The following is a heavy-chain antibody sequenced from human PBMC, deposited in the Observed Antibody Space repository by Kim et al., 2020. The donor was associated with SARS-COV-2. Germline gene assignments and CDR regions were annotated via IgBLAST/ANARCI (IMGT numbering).Heavy chain of an antibody. J-gene: IGHJ4*02. CDR2: IKQDGSEK. CDR3: ARLATPSGYDYPYYYDSSGYYPSY. Sequence: GGSLRLSCAASGFTFSSYWMSWVRQAPGKGLEWVANIKQDGSEKYYVDSVKGRFTISRDNAKNSLYLQMNSLRAEDTAVYYCARLATPSGYDYPYYYDSSGYYPSYWGQGTPVIVSS. D-gene: IGHD3-22*01. V-gene: IGHV3-7*03. CDR1: GFTFSSYW.